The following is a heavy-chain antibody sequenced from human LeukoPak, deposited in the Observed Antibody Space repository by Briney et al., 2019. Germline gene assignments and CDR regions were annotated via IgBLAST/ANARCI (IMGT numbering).Heavy chain of an antibody. CDR3: ARALYYYDSRSYGDFDY. D-gene: IGHD3-22*01. Sequence: EASVKVSCKASGYSLTRYYMHWVRQAPGQGLEWMGIMNPSGTSTNYAQKFQGRVIMTGDTSTSTVYMELRSLRSDDTAVYYCARALYYYDSRSYGDFDYWGQGTLATVSS. CDR2: MNPSGTST. CDR1: GYSLTRYY. J-gene: IGHJ4*02. V-gene: IGHV1-46*01.